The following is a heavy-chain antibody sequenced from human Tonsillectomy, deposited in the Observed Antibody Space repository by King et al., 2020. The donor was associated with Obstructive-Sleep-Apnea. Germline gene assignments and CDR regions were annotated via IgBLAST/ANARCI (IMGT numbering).Heavy chain of an antibody. J-gene: IGHJ5*02. D-gene: IGHD3-10*01. Sequence: LQLRESGPGLVKPSETLSLTCTVSGGSISTYYWSWLRQPPGKGLEWIGYIYYSGSTNYNPSLKRRVSISVDTSKNQFSLKLTSVTAADTAVYYCARSPYGSGIIDYFDPWDQGTLVTVSS. V-gene: IGHV4-59*01. CDR1: GGSISTYY. CDR2: IYYSGST. CDR3: ARSPYGSGIIDYFDP.